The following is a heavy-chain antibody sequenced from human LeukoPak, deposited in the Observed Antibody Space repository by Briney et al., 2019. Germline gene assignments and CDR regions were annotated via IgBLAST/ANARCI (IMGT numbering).Heavy chain of an antibody. J-gene: IGHJ4*02. V-gene: IGHV3-30-3*01. D-gene: IGHD5-18*01. Sequence: TGGSLRLSCAASGFTFSSYAMHWVRQAPGKGLEWVAVISYDGSNKYYADSVKGRFTISRDNSKNTLYLQMNSLRAEDTAVYYCARDSLDTAMVALDYWGQGTLVTVSS. CDR2: ISYDGSNK. CDR1: GFTFSSYA. CDR3: ARDSLDTAMVALDY.